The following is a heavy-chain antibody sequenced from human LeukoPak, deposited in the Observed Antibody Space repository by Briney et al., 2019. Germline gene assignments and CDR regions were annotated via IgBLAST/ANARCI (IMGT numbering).Heavy chain of an antibody. CDR1: GFTFSDYY. D-gene: IGHD4-17*01. J-gene: IGHJ4*02. V-gene: IGHV3-11*01. Sequence: GGSLRLSCAASGFTFSDYYMSWIRQAPGKGLEWVSYISSSGSTIYYADSVKGRFTISRDNAKNSLYLQMNSLRAEDTAVYYCAKSGLDYGDYGGFQENYFDYWGQGTLVTVSS. CDR2: ISSSGSTI. CDR3: AKSGLDYGDYGGFQENYFDY.